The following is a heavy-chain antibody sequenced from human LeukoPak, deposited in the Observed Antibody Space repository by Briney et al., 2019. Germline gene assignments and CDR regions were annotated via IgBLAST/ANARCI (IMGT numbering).Heavy chain of an antibody. D-gene: IGHD3-16*01. CDR3: ARDRFSVSGTYVGDY. CDR1: GYTFTGYY. Sequence: GASVKVSCKASGYTFTGYYMHWVRQAPGQGLEWMGWINPNSGGTNYAQKFQGRVTMTRDTSISTAYVELSRLRSDDTAVYYCARDRFSVSGTYVGDYWGQGTLVTVSS. V-gene: IGHV1-2*02. J-gene: IGHJ4*02. CDR2: INPNSGGT.